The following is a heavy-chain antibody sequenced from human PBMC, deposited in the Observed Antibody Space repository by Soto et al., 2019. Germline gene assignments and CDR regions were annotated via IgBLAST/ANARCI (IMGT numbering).Heavy chain of an antibody. CDR1: GFTLSGYA. J-gene: IGHJ6*03. Sequence: EVQLAESGGGLAQPGGSLRLSCAASGFTLSGYAMDWVRQAPGKGLEYVSGISSNGVGTYYANSVQGRFTISRDNSKNTVYLQMGILRPEDIAVYYCARLARPDFYYMDVWGKGTTVTVSS. D-gene: IGHD6-6*01. CDR3: ARLARPDFYYMDV. V-gene: IGHV3-64*01. CDR2: ISSNGVGT.